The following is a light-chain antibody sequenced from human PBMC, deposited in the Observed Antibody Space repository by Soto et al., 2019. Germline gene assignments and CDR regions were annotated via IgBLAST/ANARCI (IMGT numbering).Light chain of an antibody. V-gene: IGKV3-15*01. Sequence: EIVMTQSPATLSVSPGERATLSCRASQSVSSNLAWYQQKPGQAPRLLIYGASTRATGTPARFSGSGSGTEFTLTISRLEPEDFAVYYCQQYGSSPPWTFGQGTKVDIK. CDR3: QQYGSSPPWT. CDR1: QSVSSN. J-gene: IGKJ1*01. CDR2: GAS.